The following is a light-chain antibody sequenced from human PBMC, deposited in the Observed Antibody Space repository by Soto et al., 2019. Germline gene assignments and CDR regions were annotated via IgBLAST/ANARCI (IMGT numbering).Light chain of an antibody. CDR1: QSVSSSY. V-gene: IGKV3-20*01. Sequence: EIVLTQSPGTLSLSPGERATLSCRASQSVSSSYLAWYQQKPGQAPRLLIYGASSRATGITDRFSGSGSGTDFTLTISRLEPEDFAVYYCQQYGSSPRYIFGQGTKLEIK. CDR2: GAS. CDR3: QQYGSSPRYI. J-gene: IGKJ2*01.